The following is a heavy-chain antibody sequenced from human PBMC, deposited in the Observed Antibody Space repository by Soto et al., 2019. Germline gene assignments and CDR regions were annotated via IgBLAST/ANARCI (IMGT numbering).Heavy chain of an antibody. J-gene: IGHJ2*01. CDR2: ISYDGSNK. CDR3: ARDPLWGTAMVLWYFDL. CDR1: GFTFNNYA. V-gene: IGHV3-30-3*01. D-gene: IGHD5-18*01. Sequence: QVQLVESGGGVVQPGRSLRLSCAASGFTFNNYAMHWVRQAPGKGLEWVALISYDGSNKYYADSVKCRFTISRDNSKNTLYLQMNSLRAEDTAVYYCARDPLWGTAMVLWYFDLWGRGTLVTVSS.